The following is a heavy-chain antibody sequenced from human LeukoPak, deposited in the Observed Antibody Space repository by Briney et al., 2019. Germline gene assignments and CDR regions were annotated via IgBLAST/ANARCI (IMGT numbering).Heavy chain of an antibody. D-gene: IGHD3-3*01. V-gene: IGHV4-39*07. Sequence: SETLSLTCTVSGDSIISDDYYWAWIRQPPGKGLEWIGSVYYRGTPYYSASLKSRATISVDTSKNQFSLKLSSVTAADTAVYYCARDRDFWSGYPWYFDLWGRGTLVTVSS. J-gene: IGHJ2*01. CDR1: GDSIISDDYY. CDR3: ARDRDFWSGYPWYFDL. CDR2: VYYRGTP.